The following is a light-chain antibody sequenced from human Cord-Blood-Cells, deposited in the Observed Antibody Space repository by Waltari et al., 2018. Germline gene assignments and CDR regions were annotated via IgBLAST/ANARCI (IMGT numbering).Light chain of an antibody. CDR2: KAS. J-gene: IGKJ2*01. CDR1: QSISSW. CDR3: QQYNSS. V-gene: IGKV1-5*03. Sequence: DIQMTQSPSTLSASVGDRVTITCRARQSISSWLAWYQQKPGKAPKLLIYKASILESGVPSRFSGSGSGTEFTLTISSLQPDDFATYYCQQYNSSFGQGTKLEIK.